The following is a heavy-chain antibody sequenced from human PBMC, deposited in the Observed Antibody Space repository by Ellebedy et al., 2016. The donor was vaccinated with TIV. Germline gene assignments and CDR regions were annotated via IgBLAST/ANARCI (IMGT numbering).Heavy chain of an antibody. J-gene: IGHJ4*02. Sequence: GSLRLSXSVSGDSMTSYYWSWIRQPPGKGLEWIGYIHDSGITNYSPSLKSRITMSLDTSKNQFSLKLSSVTAADTAIYYCAGGYIWFDYWGQGTLVTVSS. V-gene: IGHV4-59*01. CDR3: AGGYIWFDY. D-gene: IGHD1-1*01. CDR2: IHDSGIT. CDR1: GDSMTSYY.